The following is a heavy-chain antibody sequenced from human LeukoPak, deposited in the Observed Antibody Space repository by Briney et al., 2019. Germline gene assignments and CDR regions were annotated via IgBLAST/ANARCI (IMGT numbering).Heavy chain of an antibody. Sequence: SQTLSLTCTVSGGSISSGDYYWSWIRQPPGKGLEWIGYIYTSGSTNYNPSLKSRVTISVDTSKNQFSLKLSPVTAADTAVYYCARVKVDYYDSSGYSGAFDIWGQGTMVTVSS. J-gene: IGHJ3*02. CDR3: ARVKVDYYDSSGYSGAFDI. V-gene: IGHV4-30-4*01. D-gene: IGHD3-22*01. CDR1: GGSISSGDYY. CDR2: IYTSGST.